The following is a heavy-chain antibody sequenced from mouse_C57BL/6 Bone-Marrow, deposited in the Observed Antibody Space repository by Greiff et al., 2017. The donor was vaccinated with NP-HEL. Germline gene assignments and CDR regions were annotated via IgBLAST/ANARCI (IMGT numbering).Heavy chain of an antibody. CDR2: INPYNGGT. J-gene: IGHJ2*01. CDR3: ARFTYSNYPLFDY. CDR1: GYTFTDYY. Sequence: EVQLQESGPVLVKPGASVKMSCKASGYTFTDYYMNWVKQSHGKSLEWIGVINPYNGGTSYNQKFKGKATLTVDKSSSTAYMELNSLTSEDSAVYYCARFTYSNYPLFDYWGQGTTLTVSS. V-gene: IGHV1-19*01. D-gene: IGHD2-5*01.